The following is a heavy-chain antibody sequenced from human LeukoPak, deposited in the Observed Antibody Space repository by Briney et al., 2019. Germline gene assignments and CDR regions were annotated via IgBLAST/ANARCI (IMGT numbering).Heavy chain of an antibody. CDR2: ISSSSSYI. CDR3: ARVDEYYYDSSGYSLVHDY. V-gene: IGHV3-21*01. D-gene: IGHD3-22*01. J-gene: IGHJ4*02. Sequence: GGSLRLSCAASGFTFSSYSMNWVRQAPGKGLEWVSSISSSSSYIYYADSVKGRFTISRDNAKNSLYLQMNSLRAEDTAVYYCARVDEYYYDSSGYSLVHDYWGQGTLVTVSS. CDR1: GFTFSSYS.